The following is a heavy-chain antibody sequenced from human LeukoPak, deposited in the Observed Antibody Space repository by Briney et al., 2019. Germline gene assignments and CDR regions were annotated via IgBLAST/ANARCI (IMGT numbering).Heavy chain of an antibody. Sequence: GGSLRLSCAASGFTFSDYWMSWVRQAPGKGLEWVANIKHDGSEKYYVASVKGRFTISKDIPKNSLYLQMNSLRAEDTAVYYCARRGLDIVVVPAALDYWGQGTLVTVSS. J-gene: IGHJ4*02. CDR3: ARRGLDIVVVPAALDY. CDR2: IKHDGSEK. CDR1: GFTFSDYW. D-gene: IGHD2-2*01. V-gene: IGHV3-7*01.